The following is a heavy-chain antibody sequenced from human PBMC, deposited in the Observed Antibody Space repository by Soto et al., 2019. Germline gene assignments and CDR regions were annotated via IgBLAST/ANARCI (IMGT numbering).Heavy chain of an antibody. D-gene: IGHD3-9*01. V-gene: IGHV2-5*02. CDR2: IYWDDDK. Sequence: QITLKESGPTLVKPTQTLTLTCTFSGFSLSTSGEGVGWIRQSPGKALEWLALIYWDDDKRYSPSLKSRLTITKDTSKIQVVLAMTNMDPEDKGTYYCAHLRYLDWLLEYWGQGTLVTVSS. J-gene: IGHJ4*02. CDR3: AHLRYLDWLLEY. CDR1: GFSLSTSGEG.